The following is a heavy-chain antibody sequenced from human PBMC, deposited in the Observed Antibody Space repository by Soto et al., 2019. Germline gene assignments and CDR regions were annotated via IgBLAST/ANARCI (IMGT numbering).Heavy chain of an antibody. V-gene: IGHV4-59*01. J-gene: IGHJ6*02. D-gene: IGHD3-3*01. CDR3: ARGGYDFRSSQAPPIDV. Sequence: SETLSLTCNVSGGSISDFYWSWIRQSPGKRLEWIGYLYYTGSTNYNPALKSRVTISLDTSKNQFSLKVRSVTAADTAVYYCARGGYDFRSSQAPPIDVWGQGTTVTVSS. CDR1: GGSISDFY. CDR2: LYYTGST.